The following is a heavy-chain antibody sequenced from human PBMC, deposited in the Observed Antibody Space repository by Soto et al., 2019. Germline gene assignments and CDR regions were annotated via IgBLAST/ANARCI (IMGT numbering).Heavy chain of an antibody. CDR2: IRSKANSYAT. CDR3: TGGMDV. V-gene: IGHV3-73*01. J-gene: IGHJ6*02. CDR1: GFTFIGSA. Sequence: GGSLRLSCGASGFTFIGSAMHWVRQASGKGLEWVGRIRSKANSYATAYAASVKGRFTISRDDSKNTAYLQMNSLKTEDTAVYYCTGGMDVWGQGTTVTVSS.